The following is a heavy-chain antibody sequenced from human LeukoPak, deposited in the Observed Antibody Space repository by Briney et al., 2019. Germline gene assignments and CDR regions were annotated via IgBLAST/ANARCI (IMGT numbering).Heavy chain of an antibody. V-gene: IGHV3-48*03. CDR3: ARDWTGWSFDP. D-gene: IGHD3/OR15-3a*01. CDR1: GFTFSNHE. J-gene: IGHJ3*01. CDR2: ISDSGSTI. Sequence: GGSLRLSCAASGFTFSNHEMNWVRQAPGKGLEWISYISDSGSTIYYSDSVKGRFTISRDNAKNSLYLQMNSLRAEDTAVYYCARDWTGWSFDPWGQGTMVTVSS.